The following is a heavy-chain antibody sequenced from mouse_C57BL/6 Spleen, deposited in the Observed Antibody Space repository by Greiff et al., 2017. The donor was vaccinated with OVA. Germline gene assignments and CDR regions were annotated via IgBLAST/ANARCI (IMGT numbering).Heavy chain of an antibody. Sequence: QVQLQQPGAELVRPGTSVKLSFKASGYTFTSYWMHWVKQRPGQGLEWIGVIDPSDSYTNYNQKFKGKATLTVDTSSSTAYMQLSSLTSEDSAVYYCARGGLRRGYFDYWGQGTTLTVSS. D-gene: IGHD2-2*01. CDR1: GYTFTSYW. CDR3: ARGGLRRGYFDY. J-gene: IGHJ2*01. V-gene: IGHV1-59*01. CDR2: IDPSDSYT.